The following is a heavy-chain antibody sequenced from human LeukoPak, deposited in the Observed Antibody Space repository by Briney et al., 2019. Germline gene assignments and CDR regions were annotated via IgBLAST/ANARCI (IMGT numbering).Heavy chain of an antibody. CDR2: IYTSGST. D-gene: IGHD3-10*01. CDR1: GGSISSGSYY. Sequence: SETLSLTCTVSGGSISSGSYYWSWIRQPAGKGLEWIGRIYTSGSTNYNPSLKSRVTISVDTSKNQFSLKLSSVTAADTAVYYCARCTMVRGVIIVRFDYWGQGTLVTVSS. J-gene: IGHJ4*02. V-gene: IGHV4-61*02. CDR3: ARCTMVRGVIIVRFDY.